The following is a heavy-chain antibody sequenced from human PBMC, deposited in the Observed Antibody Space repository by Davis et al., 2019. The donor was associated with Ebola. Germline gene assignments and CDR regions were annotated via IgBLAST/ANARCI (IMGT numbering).Heavy chain of an antibody. CDR1: GFTFSSYG. CDR2: IWYDGSNK. J-gene: IGHJ4*02. Sequence: PGGSLRLSCAASGFTFSSYGMHWVRQAPGKGLEWVAVIWYDGSNKYYADSVKGRFTISRDNSKNTLYLQMNSLRTEDTALYYCAKIRWIVVVTGYFDYWGQGTLVTVSS. V-gene: IGHV3-30*02. D-gene: IGHD2-21*02. CDR3: AKIRWIVVVTGYFDY.